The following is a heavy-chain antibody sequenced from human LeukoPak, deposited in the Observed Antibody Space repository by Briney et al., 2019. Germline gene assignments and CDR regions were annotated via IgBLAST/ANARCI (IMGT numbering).Heavy chain of an antibody. CDR2: RYYSGST. J-gene: IGHJ3*02. Sequence: PSETLALTCTVSGGSVSSGSYYWSWIRQPPGKGLEWIGYRYYSGSTNYNPSLKSRVTISVATSKNQYSLKRSSVTAADTAVYYWAGGMGYYDAFDIWGQGTMVTVSS. CDR1: GGSVSSGSYY. D-gene: IGHD5-18*01. V-gene: IGHV4-61*01. CDR3: AGGMGYYDAFDI.